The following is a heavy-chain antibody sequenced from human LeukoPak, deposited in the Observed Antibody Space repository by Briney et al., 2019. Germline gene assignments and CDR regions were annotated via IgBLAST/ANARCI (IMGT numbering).Heavy chain of an antibody. V-gene: IGHV3-48*03. CDR3: ARVGLGWAYFDY. Sequence: GGSLRLSCAASGFTFSSYEMNWVRQAPGKGLEWISYISSRGSTIYYAESVRGRFTISRDNAKNSLYLQMNILRAADTAVYYCARVGLGWAYFDYWGQGTLVTVSS. D-gene: IGHD3-16*01. J-gene: IGHJ4*02. CDR2: ISSRGSTI. CDR1: GFTFSSYE.